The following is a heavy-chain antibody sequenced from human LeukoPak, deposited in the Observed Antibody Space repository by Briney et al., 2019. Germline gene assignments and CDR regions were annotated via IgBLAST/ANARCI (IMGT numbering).Heavy chain of an antibody. CDR1: RFPFSSYP. V-gene: IGHV3-23*01. D-gene: IGHD1-26*01. J-gene: IGHJ4*02. CDR3: AKVWGSYSTGYFDY. Sequence: PGGPLRLPCAASRFPFSSYPMLCLPHPPGKTPECVSAISGSGGSIYYTDSVKGRFTISRDNSKNTLFLQMNSLRAEDTAVYYCAKVWGSYSTGYFDYWGQGTLVTVSS. CDR2: ISGSGGSI.